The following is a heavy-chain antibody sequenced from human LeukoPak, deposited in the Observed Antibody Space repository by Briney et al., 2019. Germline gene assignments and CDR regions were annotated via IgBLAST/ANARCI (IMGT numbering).Heavy chain of an antibody. CDR2: ISSSSSII. D-gene: IGHD2-15*01. V-gene: IGHV3-48*01. J-gene: IGHJ4*02. CDR3: AREGCSGGSCYWRFDY. CDR1: GFTFSSYS. Sequence: SGGSLRLSCAASGFTFSSYSMNWVRQAPGKGLKWVSYISSSSSIIYYADSVKGRFTISRDNAKNSLYLQMNSLRAEDTAVYYCAREGCSGGSCYWRFDYWGQGTLVTVSS.